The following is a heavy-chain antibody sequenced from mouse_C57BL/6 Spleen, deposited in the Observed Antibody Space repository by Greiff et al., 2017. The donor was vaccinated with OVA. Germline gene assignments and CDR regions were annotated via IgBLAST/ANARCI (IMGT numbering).Heavy chain of an antibody. D-gene: IGHD2-2*01. CDR1: GYTFTSYW. CDR2: IDPSASYT. CDR3: ARSFMVPYYFDY. J-gene: IGHJ2*01. V-gene: IGHV1-69*01. Sequence: QVQLKQPGAELVMPGASVTLSCKASGYTFTSYWMHWVKQRPGQGLEWIGEIDPSASYTNYNQKFKGKSTLTVDKSSSTAYMQLSSLTSEDSAVYYCARSFMVPYYFDYWGQGTTLTVSS.